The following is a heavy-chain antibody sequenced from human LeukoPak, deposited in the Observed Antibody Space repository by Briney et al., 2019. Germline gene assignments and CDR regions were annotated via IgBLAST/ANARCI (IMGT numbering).Heavy chain of an antibody. CDR3: ARFRGSSVGY. J-gene: IGHJ4*02. D-gene: IGHD2-2*01. CDR1: GYSFTGFW. CDR2: IYPSDSDT. V-gene: IGHV5-51*01. Sequence: GESLKISCKASGYSFTGFWIAWARQMPGKGLEWMGIIYPSDSDTRYSPSFQGQVTISADKSISTAYLQWSSLKASDTAMYYCARFRGSSVGYWGQGTLVTVSS.